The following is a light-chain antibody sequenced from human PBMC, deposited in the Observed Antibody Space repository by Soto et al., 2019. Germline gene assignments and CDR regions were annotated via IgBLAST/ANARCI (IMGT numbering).Light chain of an antibody. J-gene: IGKJ1*01. CDR1: QSISSW. V-gene: IGKV1-5*01. Sequence: DFQMKKSAAALSSPVGDRVTITCRASQSISSWLAWYQQKPGKAPKLLIYDASSLDSGVPSRFSGSGSGTEFTLTISSLEPEDSAAYYCQQYGTYCTFGQGTKVDIK. CDR2: DAS. CDR3: QQYGTYCT.